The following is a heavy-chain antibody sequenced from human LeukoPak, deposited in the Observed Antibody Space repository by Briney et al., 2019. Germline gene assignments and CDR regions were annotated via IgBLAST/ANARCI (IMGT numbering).Heavy chain of an antibody. CDR1: GFTFSSYA. J-gene: IGHJ4*02. Sequence: GGSLRLSCAASGFTFSSYAMHWVRQAPGKGLEWVAVISYDGSNKYYADSVKGRFTISRDNSKNTLYLQMNSLRAEDTAVYYCARERGYSSSYFDYWGQGTLVTVSS. D-gene: IGHD6-6*01. CDR2: ISYDGSNK. CDR3: ARERGYSSSYFDY. V-gene: IGHV3-30-3*01.